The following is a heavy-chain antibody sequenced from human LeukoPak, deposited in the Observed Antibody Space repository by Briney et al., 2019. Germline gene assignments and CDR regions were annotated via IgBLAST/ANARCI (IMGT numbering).Heavy chain of an antibody. Sequence: SQSLSLTCAISGDRVSSNSASSNWIRQSPSRGLECLGRTKNRSKWYNDYAVSVKSRITINPDTSKNQFSLQLNNVTPEDPAVYYCARGSDVEAITKLFDYWGQGTLVTVSS. CDR1: GDRVSSNSAS. V-gene: IGHV6-1*01. CDR2: TKNRSKWYN. D-gene: IGHD1-26*01. J-gene: IGHJ4*02. CDR3: ARGSDVEAITKLFDY.